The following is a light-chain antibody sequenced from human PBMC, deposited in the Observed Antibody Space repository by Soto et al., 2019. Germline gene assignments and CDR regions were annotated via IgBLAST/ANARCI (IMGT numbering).Light chain of an antibody. V-gene: IGKV3-11*01. CDR2: GAS. CDR3: QQRSNWWT. Sequence: ETVLTQSPATLSVSPGERANLSCRASQSVGTKLAWYQQTPGQAPRLLIYGASNRATGIPDRFSGSGSGTDFTLTISSLEPEDFAVYYCQQRSNWWTFGQGTKVDI. CDR1: QSVGTK. J-gene: IGKJ1*01.